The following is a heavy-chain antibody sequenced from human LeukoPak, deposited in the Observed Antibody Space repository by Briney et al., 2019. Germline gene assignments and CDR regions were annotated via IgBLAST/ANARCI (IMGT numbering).Heavy chain of an antibody. J-gene: IGHJ3*02. CDR3: ASVGKPGITMVRGDAFDI. CDR1: GFTFSSYS. D-gene: IGHD3-10*01. Sequence: GGSLRLSCAASGFTFSSYSMNWVRRAAGKGLEWVSYISSSSSTIYYADSVKGRFTISRDNAKNSLYLQMNSLRAEDTAVYYCASVGKPGITMVRGDAFDIWGQGTMVTVSS. CDR2: ISSSSSTI. V-gene: IGHV3-48*01.